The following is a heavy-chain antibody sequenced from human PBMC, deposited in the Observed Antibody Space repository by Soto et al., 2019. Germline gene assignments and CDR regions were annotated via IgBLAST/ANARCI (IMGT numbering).Heavy chain of an antibody. V-gene: IGHV4-59*01. J-gene: IGHJ4*02. CDR1: GGSISSYY. Sequence: SETLSLGCPVSGGSISSYYWSWIRQPPGKGREWIGYIYYSGSTNYNPSLKSRVTISVDTSKNQFSLKLSSGTAADTSRYSCARGNRYIYGLYYFDYWGEGTLVTVS. CDR3: ARGNRYIYGLYYFDY. D-gene: IGHD5-18*01. CDR2: IYYSGST.